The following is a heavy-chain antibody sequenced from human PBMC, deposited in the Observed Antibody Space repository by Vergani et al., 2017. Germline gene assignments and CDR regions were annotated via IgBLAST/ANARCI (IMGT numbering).Heavy chain of an antibody. CDR1: GFTFSDYY. CDR3: ARVKKEMATINGWDY. CDR2: ISSSSSYT. D-gene: IGHD5-24*01. Sequence: QVQLVESGGGLVKPGGSLSLSCAASGFTFSDYYMSWIRQAPGKGLEWVSYISSSSSYTNYADSVKGRFTISRDNAKNSLYLQMNSLRAEDTAVYYCARVKKEMATINGWDYWGQGTLVTVSS. V-gene: IGHV3-11*06. J-gene: IGHJ4*02.